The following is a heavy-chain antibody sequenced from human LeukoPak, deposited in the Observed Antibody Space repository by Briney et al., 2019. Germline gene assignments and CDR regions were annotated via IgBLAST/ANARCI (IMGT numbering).Heavy chain of an antibody. CDR1: GDSVSNGNYY. CDR3: ARSQNYYGSGDY. CDR2: IYYTGST. D-gene: IGHD3-10*01. Sequence: SETLSLTCTVSGDSVSNGNYYWSWLRQPPGKGLEWIGYIYYTGSTYYNPSLEGRVTISVDTSRNQFSVKLSSVTAADTAVYYCARSQNYYGSGDYWSQGTLVTVSS. V-gene: IGHV4-61*01. J-gene: IGHJ4*02.